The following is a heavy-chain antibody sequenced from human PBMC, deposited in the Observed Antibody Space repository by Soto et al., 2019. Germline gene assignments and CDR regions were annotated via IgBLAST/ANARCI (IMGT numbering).Heavy chain of an antibody. CDR2: IYYSGST. J-gene: IGHJ4*02. D-gene: IGHD5-18*01. CDR1: DGSISSYY. CDR3: ARHGGYSYGPDY. Sequence: SETLCLTCTVADGSISSYYWSWIRQPPGKGLEWIGYIYYSGSTNYNPSLKSRVTISVDTSKNQFSLKLSSVTAADTAVYYCARHGGYSYGPDYWGQGTLVTVSS. V-gene: IGHV4-59*08.